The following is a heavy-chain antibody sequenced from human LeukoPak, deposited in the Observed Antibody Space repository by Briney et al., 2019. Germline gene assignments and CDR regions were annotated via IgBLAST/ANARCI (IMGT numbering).Heavy chain of an antibody. CDR3: ARGGVGYCSSSCPYNWFDP. CDR2: ISAYNGNT. Sequence: GASVKVSCKASGYTVTSYGISWVRQAPGQGLEWMGWISAYNGNTNYAQKLQGRVTMATDTSTSTAYMELRSLRSDGTAVYYCARGGVGYCSSSCPYNWFDPWGQGTLVTVSS. CDR1: GYTVTSYG. D-gene: IGHD2-2*01. J-gene: IGHJ5*02. V-gene: IGHV1-18*01.